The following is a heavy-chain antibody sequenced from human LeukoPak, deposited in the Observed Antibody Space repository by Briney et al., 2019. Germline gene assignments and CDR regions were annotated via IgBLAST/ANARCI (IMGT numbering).Heavy chain of an antibody. D-gene: IGHD6-19*01. CDR1: GGSFSGYY. Sequence: SETLSLTCAVCGGSFSGYYWSWIRQPPGKGLEWIGEINHSGSTNYNPSLKSRVTISVDTSKNQFSLKLSSVTAADTAVYYCARGPGIAVAVDYWGQGTLVTVSS. CDR2: INHSGST. J-gene: IGHJ4*02. CDR3: ARGPGIAVAVDY. V-gene: IGHV4-34*01.